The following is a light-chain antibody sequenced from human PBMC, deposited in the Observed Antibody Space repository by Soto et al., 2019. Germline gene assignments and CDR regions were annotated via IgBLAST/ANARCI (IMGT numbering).Light chain of an antibody. J-gene: IGKJ4*01. CDR2: DAS. CDR1: QDISYY. Sequence: DIQLTQSPSSLSASIGDRVTITCQASQDISYYLHWYHQKPGKAPKLLIYDASNFQTGVPSRFSGSGSGTVFTFIISSLQPEDIGTYYCQQYDTLRTFGGGTKVEIK. CDR3: QQYDTLRT. V-gene: IGKV1-33*01.